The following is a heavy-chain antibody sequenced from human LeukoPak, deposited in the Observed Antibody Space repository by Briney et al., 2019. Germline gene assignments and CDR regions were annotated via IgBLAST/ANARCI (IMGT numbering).Heavy chain of an antibody. CDR2: INHSGSP. Sequence: KTSETLSLTCAVYGGSFSGYYWSGIRQPPGKGLEWIGEINHSGSPNYNPSLKSRVPISVDTSKQQFSLKLSSVTAADTAVYYCEKNNWFEPWGQGTLVTVSS. CDR3: EKNNWFEP. V-gene: IGHV4-34*01. J-gene: IGHJ5*02. CDR1: GGSFSGYY.